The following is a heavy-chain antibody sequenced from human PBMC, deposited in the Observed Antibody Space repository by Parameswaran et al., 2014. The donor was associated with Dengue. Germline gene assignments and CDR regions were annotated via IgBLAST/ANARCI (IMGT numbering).Heavy chain of an antibody. Sequence: WIRQPPGKGLEWIGSIYYSGSTYYNPSLKSRVTISVDTSKNQFSLKLSSVTAADTAVYYCARNHIGYFDYWGQGTLVTVSS. D-gene: IGHD2-21*01. CDR3: ARNHIGYFDY. V-gene: IGHV4-39*01. J-gene: IGHJ4*02. CDR2: IYYSGST.